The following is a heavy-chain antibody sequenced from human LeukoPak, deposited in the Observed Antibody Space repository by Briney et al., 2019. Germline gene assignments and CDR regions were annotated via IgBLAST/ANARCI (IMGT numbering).Heavy chain of an antibody. CDR2: IWYDGSKD. D-gene: IGHD3-3*01. CDR1: GFTFSTHG. V-gene: IGHV3-33*01. Sequence: RGSVRLSCAICGFTFSTHGVHWVRQAPGKGLEGVAIIWYDGSKDYYAESVKGRFTITRDNSQNTLFLQMYSLRADDTSVYYCARDLSRKLRFLDWAPFFYFDNSGQGNLGTVSS. J-gene: IGHJ4*02. CDR3: ARDLSRKLRFLDWAPFFYFDN.